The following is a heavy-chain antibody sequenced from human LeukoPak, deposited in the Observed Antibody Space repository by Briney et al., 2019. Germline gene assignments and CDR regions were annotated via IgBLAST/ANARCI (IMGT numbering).Heavy chain of an antibody. J-gene: IGHJ4*02. D-gene: IGHD1-26*01. Sequence: PSETLSLTCAVYGGSFSGYYWSWIRQPPGKGLEWIGEINHSGSTNYNPSLKSRVTISVDTSKNQFSLKLSSVTAADTAVYYCARGRLGATYWGQGTLVTVSS. V-gene: IGHV4-34*01. CDR1: GGSFSGYY. CDR3: ARGRLGATY. CDR2: INHSGST.